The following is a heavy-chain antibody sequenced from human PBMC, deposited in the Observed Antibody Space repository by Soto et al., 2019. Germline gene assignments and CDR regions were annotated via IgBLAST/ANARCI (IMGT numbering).Heavy chain of an antibody. D-gene: IGHD4-17*01. CDR1: GGSISSGDYY. J-gene: IGHJ4*02. CDR2: IYYSGST. CDR3: AREATVVTYYFDY. Sequence: QVQLQESGPGLVKPSQTLSLTCTVSGGSISSGDYYWSWIRQPPGKGLEWIGYIYYSGSTYYNPSLKSRVTISGDTSKNQFSLKLSAVTAADTAVYYCAREATVVTYYFDYWGQGTLVTVSS. V-gene: IGHV4-30-4*01.